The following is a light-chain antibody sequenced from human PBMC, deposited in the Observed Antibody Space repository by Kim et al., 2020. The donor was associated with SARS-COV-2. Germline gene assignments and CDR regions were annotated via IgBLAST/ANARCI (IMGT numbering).Light chain of an antibody. Sequence: VSPGQTASISCSGDKLWDKYACWYQQKPGQSPVLVIYQDSKRPSGIPERFSGSNSGNTATLTISGTQAMDEADYYCQAWDSSSGVFGGGTQLTVL. CDR1: KLWDKY. V-gene: IGLV3-1*01. J-gene: IGLJ2*01. CDR3: QAWDSSSGV. CDR2: QDS.